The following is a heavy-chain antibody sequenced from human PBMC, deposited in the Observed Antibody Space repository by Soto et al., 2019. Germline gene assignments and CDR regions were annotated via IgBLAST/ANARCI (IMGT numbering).Heavy chain of an antibody. CDR1: GFTFSSYA. V-gene: IGHV3-23*01. D-gene: IGHD6-19*01. CDR3: PKTIYSSGWFFYYYCGMDV. J-gene: IGHJ6*02. CDR2: ISGSGGST. Sequence: GGSLRLSCAASGFTFSSYAMSWVRQAPGKGLEWVSAISGSGGSTYYADSVKGRFTISRDNSKNTLYLQMNSLRAEDTAVYYCPKTIYSSGWFFYYYCGMDVWGQGTTVTVSS.